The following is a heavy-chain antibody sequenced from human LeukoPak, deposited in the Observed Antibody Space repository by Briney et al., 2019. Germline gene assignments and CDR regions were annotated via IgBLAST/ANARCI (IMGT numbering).Heavy chain of an antibody. V-gene: IGHV3-74*01. CDR2: LNDDGSTA. CDR1: GFTFSRYW. J-gene: IGHJ5*02. D-gene: IGHD1-26*01. Sequence: GGSLRLSCAASGFTFSRYWMHWVRQGPGKGLMWVSRLNDDGSTADYGDSVKGRFTMSRDNAKGKVFLEMRSLTAEDTAIYFCVRERIYYSDLAYKERENFDPWGRGTLGTVSS. CDR3: VRERIYYSDLAYKERENFDP.